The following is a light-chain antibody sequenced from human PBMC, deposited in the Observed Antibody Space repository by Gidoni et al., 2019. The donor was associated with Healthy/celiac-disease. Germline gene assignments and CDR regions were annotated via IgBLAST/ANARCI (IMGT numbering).Light chain of an antibody. CDR1: SSNIGAGYD. J-gene: IGLJ2*01. CDR2: GNS. Sequence: QSELTQPPSSSAPPGQRVTISCTGSSSNIGAGYDVHWYQQLPGTAPKLLIYGNSNRPSGVPDRFSGSKSGTSASLAITGLQAEDEADYYCQSYDSSLSGVVFGGGTKLTVL. CDR3: QSYDSSLSGVV. V-gene: IGLV1-40*01.